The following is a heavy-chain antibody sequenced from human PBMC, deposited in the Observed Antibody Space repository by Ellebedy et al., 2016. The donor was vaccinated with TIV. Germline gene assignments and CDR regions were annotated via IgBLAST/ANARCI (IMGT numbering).Heavy chain of an antibody. J-gene: IGHJ4*02. CDR3: ARDSVARSGRYLHYLNH. Sequence: PGGSLRLSCAASGFDFNIFGMNWVRQAPGKGLEWISYINGGSDVLKYADSVTGRFTISRANFNNSVFLQMNSLTREVTAVYYCARDSVARSGRYLHYLNHWGRGTLVSVSS. CDR2: INGGSDVL. D-gene: IGHD1-26*01. CDR1: GFDFNIFG. V-gene: IGHV3-48*01.